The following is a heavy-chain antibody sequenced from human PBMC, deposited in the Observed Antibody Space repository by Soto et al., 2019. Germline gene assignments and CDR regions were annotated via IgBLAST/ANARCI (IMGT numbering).Heavy chain of an antibody. CDR2: IYHSGST. J-gene: IGHJ3*02. V-gene: IGHV4-4*02. CDR3: ARLYTRGYSYGRPDAFDI. D-gene: IGHD5-18*01. Sequence: QVQLQESGPGLVKPSGTLSLTCAVSGGSISSSNWWSWVRQPPGKGLEWIGEIYHSGSTNYNPSLKGRVTISGDKSKNPFSLKLSSVTAADTAVYYCARLYTRGYSYGRPDAFDIWGQGTMVTVSS. CDR1: GGSISSSNW.